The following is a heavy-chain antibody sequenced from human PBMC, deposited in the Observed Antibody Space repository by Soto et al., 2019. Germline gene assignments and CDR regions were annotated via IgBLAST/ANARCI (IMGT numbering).Heavy chain of an antibody. V-gene: IGHV4-34*01. CDR2: INHGGST. Sequence: SETLSLTCAVYGGSLSGYYWSWIRQPPGRGLEWIGEINHGGSTNYNPSLTSRVTLSVDTSKNQFSLNLASVTAADTAVYYCARRPDGFDYWGQGTLVTVS. CDR1: GGSLSGYY. J-gene: IGHJ4*02. CDR3: ARRPDGFDY.